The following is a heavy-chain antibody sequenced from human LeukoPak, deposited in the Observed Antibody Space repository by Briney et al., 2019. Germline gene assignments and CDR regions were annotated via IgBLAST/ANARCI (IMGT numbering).Heavy chain of an antibody. V-gene: IGHV4-59*01. CDR2: IYYSGST. J-gene: IGHJ4*02. Sequence: PSETLSLTCTVSGGSISSYYWSWLRQPPGKGLEWIGYIYYSGSTNYNPSLTSRVTISVDTSKNQFSLKLSSVTAADTAVYYCARVVTTSIPHYDFWSGYIYYFDYWGQGTLVTVSS. CDR3: ARVVTTSIPHYDFWSGYIYYFDY. CDR1: GGSISSYY. D-gene: IGHD3-3*01.